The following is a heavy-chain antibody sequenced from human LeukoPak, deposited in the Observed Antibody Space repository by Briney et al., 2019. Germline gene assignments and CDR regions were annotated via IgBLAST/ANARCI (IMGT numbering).Heavy chain of an antibody. CDR2: INPESGGT. Sequence: GSSVKVSCKASGYTFTGYYMHSVRQAPGHQREGMGWINPESGGTNYAQKFQGRVAMTRDTSISKDYMELTSLRSDDTAVYYFARLPVIVEAWSTIDYWGQGTRVTVSS. D-gene: IGHD2-21*01. CDR1: GYTFTGYY. CDR3: ARLPVIVEAWSTIDY. V-gene: IGHV1-2*02. J-gene: IGHJ4*02.